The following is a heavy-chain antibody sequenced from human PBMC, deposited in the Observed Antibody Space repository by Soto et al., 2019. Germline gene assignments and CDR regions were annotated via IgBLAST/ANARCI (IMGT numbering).Heavy chain of an antibody. CDR3: ARDLVVVTRNANAFDI. CDR1: GGTFSSYA. D-gene: IGHD2-21*02. Sequence: ASVKVSFKASGGTFSSYAISWVRQAPGQGLEWMVGIIPIFGTANYAQKFQGRVTITADESTSTAYMELSSLRSEDTAVYYCARDLVVVTRNANAFDIWGQGTMVTVSS. V-gene: IGHV1-69*13. J-gene: IGHJ3*02. CDR2: IIPIFGTA.